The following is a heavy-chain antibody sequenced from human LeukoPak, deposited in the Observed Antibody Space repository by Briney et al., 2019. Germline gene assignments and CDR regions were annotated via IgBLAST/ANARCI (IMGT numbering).Heavy chain of an antibody. V-gene: IGHV3-21*01. D-gene: IGHD3-9*01. CDR3: ARDISYYDILTGRYVIENPFDY. CDR1: GFSFSSYS. Sequence: GGSLRLSCAASGFSFSSYSMNWVRQAPGKGLEWVSSISSSSSYIYYADSVKGRFTIYRDNAKNSLYLQMNSLRAEDTAVYYCARDISYYDILTGRYVIENPFDYWGQGTLVTVSS. CDR2: ISSSSSYI. J-gene: IGHJ4*02.